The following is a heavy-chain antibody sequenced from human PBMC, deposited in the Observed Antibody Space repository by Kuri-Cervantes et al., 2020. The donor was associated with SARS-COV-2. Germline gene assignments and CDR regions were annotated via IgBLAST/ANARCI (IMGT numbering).Heavy chain of an antibody. CDR2: IYYSGST. CDR1: GGSISSYY. V-gene: IGHV4-59*01. D-gene: IGHD3-10*01. Sequence: SETLSLTCTVSGGSISSYYWSRIRQPPGKGLEWIGYIYYSGSTNYNPSLKSRVTISVDTSKNQFSLKLSSVTAADTAVYYCARGWDYGSGSYYPRGDYGMDVWGQGTTVTVS. CDR3: ARGWDYGSGSYYPRGDYGMDV. J-gene: IGHJ6*02.